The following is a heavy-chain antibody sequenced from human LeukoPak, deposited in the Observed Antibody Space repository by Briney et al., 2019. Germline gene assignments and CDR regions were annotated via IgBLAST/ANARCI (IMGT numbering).Heavy chain of an antibody. J-gene: IGHJ4*02. D-gene: IGHD3-10*01. V-gene: IGHV3-7*03. CDR2: IKQDGSEK. CDR3: ARDYTPRYYYGSGSPEQLDY. Sequence: GGSLRLSCVASGFTFSSYWMSWVRQAPGKGREWVANIKQDGSEKYYVDSVKGRFTISRDNAKNSLYLQMNSLRAEDTAVYYCARDYTPRYYYGSGSPEQLDYWGQGTLVTVSS. CDR1: GFTFSSYW.